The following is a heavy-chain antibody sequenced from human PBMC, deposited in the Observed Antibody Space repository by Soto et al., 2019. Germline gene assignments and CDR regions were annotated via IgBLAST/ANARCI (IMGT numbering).Heavy chain of an antibody. CDR2: VKSKTDGGTT. CDR3: TTDSYMTNIIVRFDY. V-gene: IGHV3-15*07. J-gene: IGHJ4*01. D-gene: IGHD4-17*01. Sequence: GGSLRLSCAASGFIFGDAWVNWVRQAPGKGLEWVGRVKSKTDGGTTDFAAPVKGRFAISRDDSKNMVYLEMNSLKTEDTAIYYCTTDSYMTNIIVRFDYWGHGTLVTVSS. CDR1: GFIFGDAW.